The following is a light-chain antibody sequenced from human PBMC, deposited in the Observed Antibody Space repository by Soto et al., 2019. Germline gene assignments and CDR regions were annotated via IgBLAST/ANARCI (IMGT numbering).Light chain of an antibody. CDR2: EAS. V-gene: IGLV2-23*01. CDR3: CSLTNGATWV. J-gene: IGLJ3*02. CDR1: NSDVGSHNF. Sequence: QSALTQPASVSGSPGQSITISCTGTNSDVGSHNFVSWYQQYPGKAPKLLIYEASKRPSGLSNRFYGSKSGNTASLTISGLQAEDEADYYCCSLTNGATWVFGGGTQLTVL.